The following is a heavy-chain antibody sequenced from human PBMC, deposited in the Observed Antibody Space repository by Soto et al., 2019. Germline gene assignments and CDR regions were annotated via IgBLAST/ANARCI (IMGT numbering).Heavy chain of an antibody. D-gene: IGHD2-21*02. J-gene: IGHJ6*02. CDR2: IYWDGDK. CDR3: VHGRCGGDCLRSSSSHYYYGMDV. CDR1: GFSLNTGGLG. V-gene: IGHV2-5*02. Sequence: QITLKESGPTLVKPTQTLTLTCTFSGFSLNTGGLGVGWIRQPPGKALEWLALIYWDGDKRYSPSLQSRLSSTKDTANTPVALTMTNMDPVDTATYYCVHGRCGGDCLRSSSSHYYYGMDVWGQGNTVTVSS.